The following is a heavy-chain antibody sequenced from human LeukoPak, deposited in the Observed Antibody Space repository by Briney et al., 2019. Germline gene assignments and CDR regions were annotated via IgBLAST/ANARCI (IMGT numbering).Heavy chain of an antibody. Sequence: GGSLRLSCVVSGFTLRNYAMNWVRQAPGKGLEWVSSISGSGGSGSGGGTYYADSMKGRFTISRDNSKNTLYLQMNSLRAEDTAVYYCARDLIMVRGVTTYWGQGTLVTVSS. D-gene: IGHD3-10*01. CDR2: ISGSGGSGSGGGT. V-gene: IGHV3-23*01. J-gene: IGHJ4*02. CDR3: ARDLIMVRGVTTY. CDR1: GFTLRNYA.